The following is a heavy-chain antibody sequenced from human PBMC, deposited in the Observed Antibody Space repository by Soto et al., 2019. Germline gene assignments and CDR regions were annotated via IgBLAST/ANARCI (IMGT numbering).Heavy chain of an antibody. CDR1: GFTFSSYT. V-gene: IGHV3-21*01. J-gene: IGHJ6*04. D-gene: IGHD2-2*01. CDR2: ISGRSTYI. CDR3: ARGVFRTLDCSSTSCSVLDV. Sequence: GGSLRLSCAASGFTFSSYTMNWVRQAPGKGLEWVSFISGRSTYIYYADSVKGRFTISRDNAKKSVYLQMNTLRAEDTAVYYCARGVFRTLDCSSTSCSVLDVWGKGTTVTVSS.